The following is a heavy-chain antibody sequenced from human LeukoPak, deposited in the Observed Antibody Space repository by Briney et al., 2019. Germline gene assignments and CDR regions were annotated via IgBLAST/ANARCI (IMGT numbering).Heavy chain of an antibody. CDR3: ARGGYTPDY. D-gene: IGHD5-12*01. J-gene: IGHJ4*02. V-gene: IGHV1-2*02. CDR1: GYPFIDYY. CDR2: INPNSGDA. Sequence: ASVKVSVQSSGYPFIDYYMNWVRQAPGQGLEWMGWINPNSGDADYAQNFQGRVTMTRDTSINTAYMELNRLTSDDTAVYYCARGGYTPDYWGQGTLVTVSS.